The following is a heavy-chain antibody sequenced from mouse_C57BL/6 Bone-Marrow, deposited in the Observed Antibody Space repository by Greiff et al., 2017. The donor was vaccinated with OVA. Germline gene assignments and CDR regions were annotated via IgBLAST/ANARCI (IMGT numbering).Heavy chain of an antibody. Sequence: VQLQESGPGLVQPSQSLSITCTVSGFSLTSYGVHWVRQSPGKGLEWLGVIWSGGSTDYNAAFISRLSISKDNSKSQVYFKMNSLQADDTAIYYCARNEAYDTTVLDAMDYWGQGTSVTVSS. CDR3: ARNEAYDTTVLDAMDY. CDR2: IWSGGST. CDR1: GFSLTSYG. J-gene: IGHJ4*01. D-gene: IGHD2-3*01. V-gene: IGHV2-2*01.